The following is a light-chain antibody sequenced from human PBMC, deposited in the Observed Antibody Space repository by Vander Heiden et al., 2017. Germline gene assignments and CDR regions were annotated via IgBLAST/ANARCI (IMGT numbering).Light chain of an antibody. V-gene: IGLV2-11*01. J-gene: IGLJ3*02. CDR1: SSDVGGYNY. Sequence: QSALTQPRSVSGSPGQSVTISCTGTSSDVGGYNYVSWHQHHPGKAPKLMIYDVTKRPSGVPDRFSGSKSDNTASLTISGLQAEDEADYYCCSYAGSYTWVFGGGTKLTVL. CDR2: DVT. CDR3: CSYAGSYTWV.